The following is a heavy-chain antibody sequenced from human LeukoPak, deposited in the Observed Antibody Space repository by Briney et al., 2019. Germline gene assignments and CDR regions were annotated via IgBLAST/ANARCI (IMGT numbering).Heavy chain of an antibody. J-gene: IGHJ4*02. CDR2: ISWNSGSI. D-gene: IGHD4-11*01. Sequence: PGRSLRLSCAASGFTFDDYAMHWVRHAPGKGLEWVSGISWNSGSIGYADSVKGRFTISRDNAKNSLYLQMNSLRAEDSAVYYCTRDRTTITLFELWGQGTLVTVSS. V-gene: IGHV3-9*01. CDR3: TRDRTTITLFEL. CDR1: GFTFDDYA.